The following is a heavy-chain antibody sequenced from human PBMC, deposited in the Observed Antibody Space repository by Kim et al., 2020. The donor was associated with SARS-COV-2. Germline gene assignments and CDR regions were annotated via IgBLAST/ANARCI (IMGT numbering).Heavy chain of an antibody. CDR3: AKSSVGGTHYFDY. J-gene: IGHJ4*02. D-gene: IGHD1-26*01. V-gene: IGHV3-30-3*02. Sequence: YADSVKGRFTISRDNSKKTLDLQMNSLRDEDTAAYYCAKSSVGGTHYFDYWGQGALVTVSS.